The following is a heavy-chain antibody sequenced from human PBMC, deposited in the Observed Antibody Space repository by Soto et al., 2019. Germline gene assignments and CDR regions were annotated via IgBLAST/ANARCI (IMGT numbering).Heavy chain of an antibody. CDR2: IFHDGTA. CDR1: GVSISSGNW. V-gene: IGHV4-4*02. CDR3: ARLVYDTRLNYMYFDF. Sequence: SETLSLTCAVSGVSISSGNWWTWVRQSPQRGLEYIGEIFHDGTANYYPSFERRVAISVDTSKNQFSLKLTSVTAADTAIYFCARLVYDTRLNYMYFDFWGQGTLVTVYS. J-gene: IGHJ4*02. D-gene: IGHD3-10*01.